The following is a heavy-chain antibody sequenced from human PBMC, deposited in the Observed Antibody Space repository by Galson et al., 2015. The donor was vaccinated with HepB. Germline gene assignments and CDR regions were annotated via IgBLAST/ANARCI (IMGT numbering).Heavy chain of an antibody. CDR1: GGTFSSYA. CDR2: IIPILGIA. CDR3: ARAQAPAAIEEIDMDYYYYYMDV. D-gene: IGHD2-2*01. J-gene: IGHJ6*03. V-gene: IGHV1-69*04. Sequence: SVKVSCKASGGTFSSYAISWVRQAPGQGLEWMGRIIPILGIANYAQKFQGRVTITADKSTSTAYMELSSLRSEDTAVYYCARAQAPAAIEEIDMDYYYYYMDVWGKGTTVTVSS.